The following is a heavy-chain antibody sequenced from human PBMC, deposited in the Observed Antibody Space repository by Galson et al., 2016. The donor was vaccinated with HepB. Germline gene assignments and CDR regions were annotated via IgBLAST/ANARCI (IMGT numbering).Heavy chain of an antibody. V-gene: IGHV1-69*10. J-gene: IGHJ6*03. Sequence: SVKVSCKASGGTFSSYAISWVRQAPGQGLEWMGGIISVLGRANYAQKFQGRVTITADESTSTAYMELSSLRSEDTAVYYCARALLSYGSLYYYMDVWGKGTTVTVSS. D-gene: IGHD3-10*01. CDR1: GGTFSSYA. CDR2: IISVLGRA. CDR3: ARALLSYGSLYYYMDV.